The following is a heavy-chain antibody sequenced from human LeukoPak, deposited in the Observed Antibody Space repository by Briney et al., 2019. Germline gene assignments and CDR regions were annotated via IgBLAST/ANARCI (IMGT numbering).Heavy chain of an antibody. CDR1: GGSFSDYY. CDR2: INHSGST. Sequence: PSETLSLTCAVYGGSFSDYYWSWIRQPPGKGLEWIGEINHSGSTNYNPSLKSRVTISVDTSKNQFSLKLSSVTAADTAVYYCARITVTTTPDDYWGQGTLVTVSS. J-gene: IGHJ4*02. V-gene: IGHV4-34*01. D-gene: IGHD4-17*01. CDR3: ARITVTTTPDDY.